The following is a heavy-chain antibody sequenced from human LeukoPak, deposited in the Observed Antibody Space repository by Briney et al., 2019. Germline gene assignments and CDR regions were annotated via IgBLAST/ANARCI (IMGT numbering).Heavy chain of an antibody. CDR3: TTDSLVDSSGLPS. D-gene: IGHD3-22*01. CDR1: GFTFSDAW. V-gene: IGHV3-15*04. CDR2: IATKTGGGTT. Sequence: GGSLRLSCSASGFTFSDAWMSWVRLAPGKGLEWVGHIATKTGGGTTDYAAPVKGRFTISRDDSKNTLYLQMNSLKTEDTAVYYCTTDSLVDSSGLPSWGQGTLVTVSS. J-gene: IGHJ5*02.